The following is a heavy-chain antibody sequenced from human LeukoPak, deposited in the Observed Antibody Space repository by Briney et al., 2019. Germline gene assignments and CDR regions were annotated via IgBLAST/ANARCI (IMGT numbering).Heavy chain of an antibody. J-gene: IGHJ3*02. CDR1: GYTFTSYG. CDR3: ARGPGGGSYLDAFDI. V-gene: IGHV1-8*03. Sequence: ASVKVSCKASGYTFTSYGISWVRQAPGQGLEWMGWMNPNSGNTGYAQKFQGRVTITRNTSISTAYMELSSLRSEDTAVYYCARGPGGGSYLDAFDIWGQGTMVTVSS. D-gene: IGHD1-26*01. CDR2: MNPNSGNT.